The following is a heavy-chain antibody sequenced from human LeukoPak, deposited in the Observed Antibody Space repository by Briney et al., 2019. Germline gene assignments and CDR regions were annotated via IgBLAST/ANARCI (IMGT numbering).Heavy chain of an antibody. J-gene: IGHJ4*02. CDR2: INPNSGDT. Sequence: ASVKVSCKAFGYTFTGYYMHWVRQAPGQGLEWMGWINPNSGDTNYAQQFQGRVTMTRDTSISTAYMELSRLRSDDTAVYYCARDLATGYWGQGTLVTVSS. CDR3: ARDLATGY. CDR1: GYTFTGYY. V-gene: IGHV1-2*02.